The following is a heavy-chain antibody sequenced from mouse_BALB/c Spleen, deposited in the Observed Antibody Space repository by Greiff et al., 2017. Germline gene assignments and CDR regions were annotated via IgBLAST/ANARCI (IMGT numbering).Heavy chain of an antibody. D-gene: IGHD2-1*01. CDR3: ARDRYGNYVAY. V-gene: IGHV14-3*02. J-gene: IGHJ3*01. Sequence: VQLQQSGAELVKPGASVKLSCTASGFNIKDTYMHWVKQRPEQGLEWIGRIDPANGNTKYDPKFQGKATITADTSSNTAYLQLSSLTSEDTAVYYCARDRYGNYVAYWGQGTLVTVSA. CDR2: IDPANGNT. CDR1: GFNIKDTY.